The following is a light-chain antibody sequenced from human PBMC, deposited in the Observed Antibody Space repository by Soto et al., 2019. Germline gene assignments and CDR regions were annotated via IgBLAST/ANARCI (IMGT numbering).Light chain of an antibody. CDR2: PAS. CDR3: QHLRSYLFS. J-gene: IGKJ2*03. Sequence: DLQLTQSPSFLSASVGDRVTVSCRASQDISSSLAWFQQKAGKVPQLLVYPASTLQDGVPSRFSGRGCGTYFHLTLCHLQAEDLAAYYCQHLRSYLFSFGPGTMLDIK. V-gene: IGKV1-9*01. CDR1: QDISSS.